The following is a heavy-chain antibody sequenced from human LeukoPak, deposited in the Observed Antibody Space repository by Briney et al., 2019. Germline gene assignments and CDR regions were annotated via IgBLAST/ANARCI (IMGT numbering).Heavy chain of an antibody. V-gene: IGHV4-34*01. J-gene: IGHJ3*02. Sequence: SETLSLTCAVYGGSFNGYYWSWIRQPPGKGLEWIGEINHSGRTNYNPSLKSRLTISVDTSKNQYSLKLDSVTAADTAVYYCARRLRLKNPGGDAFDIWGQGTVVTVSS. CDR2: INHSGRT. CDR1: GGSFNGYY. D-gene: IGHD2/OR15-2a*01. CDR3: ARRLRLKNPGGDAFDI.